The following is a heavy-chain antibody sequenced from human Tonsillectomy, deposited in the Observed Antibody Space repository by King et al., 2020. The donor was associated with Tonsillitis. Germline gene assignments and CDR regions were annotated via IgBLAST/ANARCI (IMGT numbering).Heavy chain of an antibody. CDR3: AKDRRVADDLFDY. V-gene: IGHV3-30*18. Sequence: VQLVESGGGVVQPGRSLRLSCAASGFTFSSYGMHWVRQAPGKGLEWVAVISYDGSNKYYADSVKGRFTISRDKSKNTLYLQMNSLRAEDTAVYYCAKDRRVADDLFDYWGQGTLVTVSS. CDR2: ISYDGSNK. CDR1: GFTFSSYG. D-gene: IGHD6-19*01. J-gene: IGHJ4*02.